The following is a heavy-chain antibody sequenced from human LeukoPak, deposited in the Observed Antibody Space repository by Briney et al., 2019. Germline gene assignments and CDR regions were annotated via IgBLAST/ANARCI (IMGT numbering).Heavy chain of an antibody. V-gene: IGHV4-61*02. CDR2: IYVIGST. CDR3: AREGWERHHFDH. CDR1: GGSISSSSYY. D-gene: IGHD1-26*01. J-gene: IGHJ4*02. Sequence: SETLSLTCTVSGGSISSSSYYWSWIRQPAGKGLEWIGRIYVIGSTDYNPSLKSRVTITMDTSKNQFSLKLSSVTAADTAVYYCAREGWERHHFDHWGQGTLVTVSS.